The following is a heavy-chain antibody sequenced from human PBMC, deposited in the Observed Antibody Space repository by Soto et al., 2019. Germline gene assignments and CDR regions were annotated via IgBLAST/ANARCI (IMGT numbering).Heavy chain of an antibody. J-gene: IGHJ4*02. Sequence: EVQLVESGGALVQPGGSLRLSCAASGFTFSSYWMTWVRQAPGKGLAWVAIIKSDGSEIYYVDSVKGRFTISRDNAKNSLYLQMNSLRIEDAAIYYCARGIWQWHPASLYWGQGTLVTVSS. CDR3: ARGIWQWHPASLY. CDR1: GFTFSSYW. CDR2: IKSDGSEI. D-gene: IGHD6-19*01. V-gene: IGHV3-7*05.